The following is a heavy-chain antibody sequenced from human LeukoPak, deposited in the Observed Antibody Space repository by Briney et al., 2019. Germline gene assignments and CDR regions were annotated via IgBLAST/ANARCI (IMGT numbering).Heavy chain of an antibody. J-gene: IGHJ4*02. CDR1: GFSFSSYG. V-gene: IGHV3-33*06. CDR3: AKVDYGDSLSFDY. D-gene: IGHD4-17*01. Sequence: GGSLRLSCAASGFSFSSYGMHWVRQAPGKGLEWVAVIWYDGSKKYYADSVKGRFTISRDNSKNTLYLQMNSLRAEDTAVYYCAKVDYGDSLSFDYWGQGTLVTVSS. CDR2: IWYDGSKK.